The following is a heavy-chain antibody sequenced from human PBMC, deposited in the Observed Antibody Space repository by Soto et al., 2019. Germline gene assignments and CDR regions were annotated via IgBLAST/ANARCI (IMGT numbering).Heavy chain of an antibody. D-gene: IGHD3-10*01. Sequence: QVQLQESGPGLVKPSETLSLTCTVSGDSVSSGTYYWSWIRQPPGKGLEWIGYIYDSGNTNCNTSLKSRVTVTVATSKNQFSLKLSSVTAADTAVYYCARAYKYGLGRGRSMDVWGQGTTVIVSS. CDR3: ARAYKYGLGRGRSMDV. CDR2: IYDSGNT. J-gene: IGHJ6*02. V-gene: IGHV4-61*01. CDR1: GDSVSSGTYY.